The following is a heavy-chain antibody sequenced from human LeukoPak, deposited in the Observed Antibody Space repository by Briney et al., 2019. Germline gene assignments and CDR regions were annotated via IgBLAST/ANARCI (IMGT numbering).Heavy chain of an antibody. D-gene: IGHD6-19*01. CDR1: GYTFTAYY. Sequence: ASVKVSCKASGYTFTAYYMHWVRQVPGQGLEWMGRINPNSGDTDYAQKFQGRVIMTRDTSISTAYMELSRLRSDDTAVYYCARDSGLPYYYYYMDVWGKGTTVTVSS. CDR2: INPNSGDT. V-gene: IGHV1-2*06. J-gene: IGHJ6*03. CDR3: ARDSGLPYYYYYMDV.